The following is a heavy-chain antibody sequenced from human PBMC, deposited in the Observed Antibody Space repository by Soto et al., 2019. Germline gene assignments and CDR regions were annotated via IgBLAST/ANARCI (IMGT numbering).Heavy chain of an antibody. J-gene: IGHJ4*01. CDR1: GYTFTSYD. CDR2: MNPNSGKT. V-gene: IGHV1-8*01. D-gene: IGHD6-19*01. Sequence: GASVKVCCKASGYTFTSYDINWVRQATGQGLEWMGWMNPNSGKTGYTQNFQGRVTMTRNTSINTAYMELSSLRSEDTAVYYCARFASSGWFFYYWGQGTLVTVSS. CDR3: ARFASSGWFFYY.